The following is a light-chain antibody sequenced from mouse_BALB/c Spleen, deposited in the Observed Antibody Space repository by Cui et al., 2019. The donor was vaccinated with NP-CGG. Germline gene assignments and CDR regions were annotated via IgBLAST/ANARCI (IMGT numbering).Light chain of an antibody. J-gene: IGLJ1*01. CDR1: TGAVTTSNY. Sequence: HAVVPLDSALTTSPLDTLTLTCRSSTGAVTTSNYANWVQEKPDHLFTGLIGGTNNRAPGVPARFSGSLIGDKAALTITGAQTEDEAIYFCALWYSNHWVFGGGTKLTVL. V-gene: IGLV1*01. CDR2: GTN. CDR3: ALWYSNHWV.